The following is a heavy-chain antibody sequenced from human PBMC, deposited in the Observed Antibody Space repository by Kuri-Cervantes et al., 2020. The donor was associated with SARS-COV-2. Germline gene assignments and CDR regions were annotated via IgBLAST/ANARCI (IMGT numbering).Heavy chain of an antibody. CDR2: IYSSGST. J-gene: IGHJ4*02. Sequence: SCTVSGGSTSSGGHCWSWVRQSPGKGLEWIGYIYSSGSTYYNPSLESRLTISIDTSKNQFSLKLSSVTAADTAVYYCARVEGYCSSTSCYTGAFDYWGQGTLVTVSS. D-gene: IGHD2-2*02. CDR3: ARVEGYCSSTSCYTGAFDY. CDR1: GGSTSSGGHC. V-gene: IGHV4-31*02.